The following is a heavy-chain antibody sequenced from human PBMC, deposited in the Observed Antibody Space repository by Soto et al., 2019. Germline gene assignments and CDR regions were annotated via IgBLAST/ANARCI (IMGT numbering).Heavy chain of an antibody. J-gene: IGHJ4*02. V-gene: IGHV3-30-3*01. CDR1: GFTFSSYA. CDR2: ISYDGSNK. Sequence: PGGSLRLSCAASGFTFSSYAMHWVRQAPGKGLEWVAVISYDGSNKYYADSVKGRFTISRDNSKNTLYLQMNSLRAEDTAVYYCARERRWLQFFDYWGQGTLVTVSS. CDR3: ARERRWLQFFDY. D-gene: IGHD5-12*01.